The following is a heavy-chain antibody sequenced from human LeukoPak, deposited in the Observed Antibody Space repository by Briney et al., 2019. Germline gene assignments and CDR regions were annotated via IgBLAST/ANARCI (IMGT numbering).Heavy chain of an antibody. V-gene: IGHV1-2*02. J-gene: IGHJ5*02. CDR2: IYPKSGGT. D-gene: IGHD3-9*01. CDR3: ARVSTSGYRDWLDP. CDR1: GYTFADYN. Sequence: ASVKVSCKTSGYTFADYNIQWVREAPGQGLEWMGWIYPKSGGTNSAQKFQGRVTMTRDTSISTAYMELSRLRFDDTAVYYCARVSTSGYRDWLDPWVQGTLVTVSS.